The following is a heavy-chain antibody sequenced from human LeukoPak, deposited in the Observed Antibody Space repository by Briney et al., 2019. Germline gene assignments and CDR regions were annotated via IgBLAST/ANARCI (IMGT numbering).Heavy chain of an antibody. J-gene: IGHJ4*02. CDR3: ARVRTGLGYYFDY. CDR2: ISGSGGST. CDR1: GFTFSSYA. V-gene: IGHV3-23*01. Sequence: GGSLRLSCAASGFTFSSYAMSWVRQAPGKGLEWVSAISGSGGSTYYADSVKGRFTISRDNSKNTLYLQMNSLRTEDTAVYYCARVRTGLGYYFDYWGQGTLVTVSS. D-gene: IGHD3/OR15-3a*01.